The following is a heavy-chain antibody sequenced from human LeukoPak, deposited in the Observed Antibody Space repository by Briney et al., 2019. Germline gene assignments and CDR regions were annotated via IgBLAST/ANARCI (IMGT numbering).Heavy chain of an antibody. D-gene: IGHD4-17*01. CDR1: GYTFTDYY. CDR2: IIPNNGGT. Sequence: ASVKVSCKASGYTFTDYYMHWVRQAPGQGLEWMGWIIPNNGGTNYAQKFQGRITMTRDTSISTAYMELSSLRSDDTAVYYCARVILPDYGYFDYWGQGTLVTVSS. CDR3: ARVILPDYGYFDY. V-gene: IGHV1-2*02. J-gene: IGHJ4*02.